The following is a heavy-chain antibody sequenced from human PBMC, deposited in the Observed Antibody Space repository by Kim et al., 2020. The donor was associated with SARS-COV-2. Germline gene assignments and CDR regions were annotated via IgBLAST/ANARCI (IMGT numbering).Heavy chain of an antibody. CDR1: GGSISSSSYY. CDR2: IYYSGST. J-gene: IGHJ2*01. D-gene: IGHD1-1*01. Sequence: SETLSLTCTVSGGSISSSSYYWGWIRQPPGKGLEWIGSIYYSGSTYYNPSLKSRVTISVDTSKNQFSLKLSSVTAADTAVYYCARGHQIYNWNDVGYFDLWGRGTLVTVSS. V-gene: IGHV4-39*07. CDR3: ARGHQIYNWNDVGYFDL.